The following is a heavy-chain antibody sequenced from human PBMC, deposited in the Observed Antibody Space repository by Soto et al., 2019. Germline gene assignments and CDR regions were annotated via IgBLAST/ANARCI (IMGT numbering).Heavy chain of an antibody. J-gene: IGHJ4*02. D-gene: IGHD4-17*01. Sequence: SETLSLTCAVYGGSFSGYYWSWIRQPPGKGLEWIGEINHSGSTNYNPSLKSRVTISVDTSKNQFSLKLSSVTAADTAVYYCARAVTEYWGQGTLVTVSS. V-gene: IGHV4-34*01. CDR3: ARAVTEY. CDR1: GGSFSGYY. CDR2: INHSGST.